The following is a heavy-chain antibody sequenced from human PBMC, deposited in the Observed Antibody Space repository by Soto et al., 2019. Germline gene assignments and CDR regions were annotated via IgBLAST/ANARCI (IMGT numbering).Heavy chain of an antibody. CDR2: IIPIFGTA. CDR3: ARGSIAARGTYTTLKYYFDY. V-gene: IGHV1-69*13. D-gene: IGHD6-6*01. CDR1: GGTFSSYA. Sequence: GASVKVSCKASGGTFSSYAISWVRQAPGQGLEWMGGIIPIFGTANYAQKFQGRVTITADESTSTAYMELSSLRSEDTAVYYCARGSIAARGTYTTLKYYFDYWGQGTLVTVSS. J-gene: IGHJ4*02.